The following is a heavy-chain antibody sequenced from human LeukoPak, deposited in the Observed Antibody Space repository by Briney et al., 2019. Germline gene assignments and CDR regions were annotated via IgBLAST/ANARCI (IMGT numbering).Heavy chain of an antibody. Sequence: PGGSLRLSCAASGFTFNSYAMSWVRQAAEKGLEWVSSTSRSGGSTFYADSVKGRFTISRDNSQNTLYLEMNKLTAEDTAVYYCAKELRSHTGWPFDYWGQGALVTVSS. CDR3: AKELRSHTGWPFDY. D-gene: IGHD6-19*01. V-gene: IGHV3-23*01. CDR1: GFTFNSYA. CDR2: TSRSGGST. J-gene: IGHJ4*02.